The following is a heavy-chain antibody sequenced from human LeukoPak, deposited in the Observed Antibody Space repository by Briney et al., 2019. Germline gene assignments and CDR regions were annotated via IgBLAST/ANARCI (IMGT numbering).Heavy chain of an antibody. CDR2: INPSSGST. CDR3: AITRDDYNGNYFAY. D-gene: IGHD5-24*01. CDR1: GNTFTSYY. V-gene: IGHV1-46*01. J-gene: IGHJ4*02. Sequence: ASVKVSCKASGNTFTSYYIHWVRQAPGQGLEWMGIINPSSGSTNYAQKFQGRVTMTRDTSTSTVYMELSSLRSEDTAICYCAITRDDYNGNYFAYWGQGTLVTVSS.